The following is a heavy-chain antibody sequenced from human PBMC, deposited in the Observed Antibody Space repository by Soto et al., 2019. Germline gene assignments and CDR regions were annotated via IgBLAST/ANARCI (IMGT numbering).Heavy chain of an antibody. CDR1: GFSLSNARMG. D-gene: IGHD3-3*01. J-gene: IGHJ4*02. CDR3: ARIPLVTYYDFWSGYYSSYYFDY. Sequence: QVTLKESGPVLVKPTETLTLTCTVSGFSLSNARMGVSWIRQPPGKALEWLAHIFSNDEKSYSTSLKSRLTISKDTSKSQVVLTMTNMDPVDTATYYCARIPLVTYYDFWSGYYSSYYFDYWGQGTLVTVSS. CDR2: IFSNDEK. V-gene: IGHV2-26*01.